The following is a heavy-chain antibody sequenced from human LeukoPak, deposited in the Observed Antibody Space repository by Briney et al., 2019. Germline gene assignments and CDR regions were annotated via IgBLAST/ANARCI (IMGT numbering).Heavy chain of an antibody. CDR3: ARGGSHVDYDILTGYQRGAFDI. D-gene: IGHD3-9*01. CDR2: INPNSAGT. Sequence: ASVKVSCKASGYTFTSYYMHWVRQAPGQGLEWMGWINPNSAGTNYAQKFQGRVTMTRDTSISTAYMELSRLRSDDTAVYYCARGGSHVDYDILTGYQRGAFDIWGQGTMVSVSS. J-gene: IGHJ3*02. V-gene: IGHV1-2*02. CDR1: GYTFTSYY.